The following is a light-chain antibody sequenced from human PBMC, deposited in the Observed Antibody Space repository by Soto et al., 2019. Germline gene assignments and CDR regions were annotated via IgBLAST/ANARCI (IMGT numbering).Light chain of an antibody. Sequence: EIVLTQSPGTLSLSPWEGATLACRASQSVRSTYLAWYQQKPGQAPRLLIYGASSRATGIPDRFSGSGSGTDFTLTISRLEPEDFAVYYCQQYGSSVTFGQGTKVDIK. V-gene: IGKV3-20*01. J-gene: IGKJ1*01. CDR2: GAS. CDR3: QQYGSSVT. CDR1: QSVRSTY.